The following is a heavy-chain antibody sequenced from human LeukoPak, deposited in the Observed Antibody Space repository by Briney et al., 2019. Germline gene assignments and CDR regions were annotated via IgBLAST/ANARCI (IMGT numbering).Heavy chain of an antibody. CDR3: AKDPPCSGGTCYGYFES. CDR1: GFTFDDYA. D-gene: IGHD2-15*01. CDR2: ISWNSGSI. Sequence: GGSLRLSCAASGFTFDDYAMHWVRQAPGKGLEWVSGISWNSGSIGYADSVKGRFTISRDNSKNTLYLQMNSLRAEDTAVYYCAKDPPCSGGTCYGYFESWGQGTLVTVSS. J-gene: IGHJ4*02. V-gene: IGHV3-9*01.